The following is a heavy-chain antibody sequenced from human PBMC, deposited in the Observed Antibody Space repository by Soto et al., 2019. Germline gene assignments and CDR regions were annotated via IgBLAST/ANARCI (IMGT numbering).Heavy chain of an antibody. CDR3: ARNFYYYYYMDV. D-gene: IGHD3-3*01. CDR2: MTGSGGST. CDR1: GFTFSSYA. J-gene: IGHJ6*03. Sequence: EVQLLESGGGLVQPGGSLRLSCAASGFTFSSYAMSWVRQAPGKGLEWVSSMTGSGGSTYYADSVKGRFTISRDNSKNTLYLHFSSLRAEDTAVYYCARNFYYYYYMDVWGKGTTVTVSS. V-gene: IGHV3-23*01.